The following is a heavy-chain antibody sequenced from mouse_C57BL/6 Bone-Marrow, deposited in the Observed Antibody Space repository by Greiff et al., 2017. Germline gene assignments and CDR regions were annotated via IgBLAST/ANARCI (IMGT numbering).Heavy chain of an antibody. Sequence: QVQLKQSGAELVRPGTSVKMSCKASGYTFTNYWIGWAKQRPGHGLEWIGDIYPGGGYTNYNEKFKGKATLTADKSSSTAYMQFSSLTSEDSAIYYWARYYGHWYFDVWGTGTTVTVSS. J-gene: IGHJ1*03. D-gene: IGHD1-2*01. CDR1: GYTFTNYW. CDR2: IYPGGGYT. V-gene: IGHV1-63*01. CDR3: ARYYGHWYFDV.